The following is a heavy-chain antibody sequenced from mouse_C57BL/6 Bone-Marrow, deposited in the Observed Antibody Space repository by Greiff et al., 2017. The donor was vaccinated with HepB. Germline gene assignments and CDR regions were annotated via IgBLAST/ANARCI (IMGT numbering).Heavy chain of an antibody. CDR2: ISDGGSYT. CDR1: GFTFSSYA. J-gene: IGHJ3*01. V-gene: IGHV5-4*01. CDR3: ARDPDSNYWFAY. Sequence: EVKVVESGGGLVKPGGSLKLSCAASGFTFSSYAMSWVRQTPEKRLEWVATISDGGSYTYYPDNVKGRFTISRDNATNNLYLHMSHLKSEDTAMYYCARDPDSNYWFAYWGQGTLVTVSA. D-gene: IGHD2-5*01.